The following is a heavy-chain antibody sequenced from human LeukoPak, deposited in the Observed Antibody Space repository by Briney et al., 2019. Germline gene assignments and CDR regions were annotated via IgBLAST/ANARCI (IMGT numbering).Heavy chain of an antibody. CDR3: ARIGCTGNNCRQYYYYGMDV. CDR2: ISGSGGST. V-gene: IGHV3-23*01. J-gene: IGHJ6*02. Sequence: ETLSLTCTVSGGSISSSSYYWGWIRQPPGKGLEWVSAISGSGGSTYYADSVKGRFTISRDNSKNTLYLQMNSLRAEDTATYYCARIGCTGNNCRQYYYYGMDVWGQGTTVTVSS. D-gene: IGHD2-8*02. CDR1: GGSISSSSYY.